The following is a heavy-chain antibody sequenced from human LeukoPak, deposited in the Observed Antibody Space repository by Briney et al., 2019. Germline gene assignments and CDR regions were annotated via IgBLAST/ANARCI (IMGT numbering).Heavy chain of an antibody. CDR1: GGTFSSYA. J-gene: IGHJ4*02. V-gene: IGHV1-69*04. Sequence: SVKVSCKASGGTFSSYAISWVRQAPGQGVEWMGKIIPILGIANYAQKFQGRVTITADKSTSTAYMELSSLRSEDTAVYYCARRLRPYYFDYWGQGTLVTVSS. D-gene: IGHD4-17*01. CDR2: IIPILGIA. CDR3: ARRLRPYYFDY.